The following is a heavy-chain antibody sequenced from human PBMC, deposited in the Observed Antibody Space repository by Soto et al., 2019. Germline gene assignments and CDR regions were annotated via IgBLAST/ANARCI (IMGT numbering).Heavy chain of an antibody. CDR3: SKTDYYYYGMDV. J-gene: IGHJ6*02. CDR1: GDSVSSSNYY. V-gene: IGHV4-39*01. Sequence: QLQLQESGPGLVKPSETLSLTCTVSGDSVSSSNYYWGWIRQPPGKGLEWIGSIYYGGSTFYNPSLKSRVTISVDTSKNQCSLRLSSVTAADTAVYYCSKTDYYYYGMDVWGQGTTVTVSS. CDR2: IYYGGST.